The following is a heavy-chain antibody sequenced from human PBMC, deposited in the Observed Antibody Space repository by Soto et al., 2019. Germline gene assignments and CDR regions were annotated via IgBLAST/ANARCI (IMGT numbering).Heavy chain of an antibody. V-gene: IGHV4-39*01. J-gene: IGHJ5*02. CDR1: GGTISSSSYY. Sequence: SETMSLTCTVSGGTISSSSYYWGWQRPPPGKGLEWIGSIYYSRSTYYNPSLKSRVTISVDTSKNQFSLKLSSVTASDTAVYYCARHSYYHRSTYGCCLDPRGQGTLVTFSS. D-gene: IGHD3-10*01. CDR2: IYYSRST. CDR3: ARHSYYHRSTYGCCLDP.